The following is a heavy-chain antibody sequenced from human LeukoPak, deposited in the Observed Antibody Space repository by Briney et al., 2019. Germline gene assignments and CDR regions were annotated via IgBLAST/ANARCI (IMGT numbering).Heavy chain of an antibody. CDR1: GYSISSGYY. V-gene: IGHV4-38-2*02. Sequence: SETLSLTCTVSGYSISSGYYWGWIRQPPGKGLEWIGSIYHSGSTYYNPSLKSRVTISVDTSKNQFSLKLSSVTAADTAVYYCARDPTMVRGVITCGNWFDPWGQGTLVTVSS. J-gene: IGHJ5*02. CDR3: ARDPTMVRGVITCGNWFDP. CDR2: IYHSGST. D-gene: IGHD3-10*01.